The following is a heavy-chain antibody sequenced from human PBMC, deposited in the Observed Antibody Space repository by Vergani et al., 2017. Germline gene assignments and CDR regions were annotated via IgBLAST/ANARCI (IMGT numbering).Heavy chain of an antibody. D-gene: IGHD4-17*01. CDR2: INPNSGGT. J-gene: IGHJ4*02. V-gene: IGHV1-2*02. CDR3: ARGASGDYVSSFDY. CDR1: GGTFSSYA. Sequence: QVQLVQSGAEVKKPGSSVKVSCKASGGTFSSYAISWVRQAPGQGLEWMGWINPNSGGTNYAQKFQGRVTMTRDTSISTAYMELSRLRSDDTAVYYCARGASGDYVSSFDYWGQGTLVTVSS.